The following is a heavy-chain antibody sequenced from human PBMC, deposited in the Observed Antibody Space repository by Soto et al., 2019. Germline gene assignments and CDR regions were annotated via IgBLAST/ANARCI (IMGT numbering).Heavy chain of an antibody. CDR2: IYHSGST. V-gene: IGHV4-61*01. D-gene: IGHD6-13*01. Sequence: SETLSLTCTVSGVSVRSGNYYWSWIRQPPGKGLEWIGYIYHSGSTNYNPSLKSRVTLSVDTSKNQFSLKLSSVTAADTAVYYCARDSSWYDYWGPGTLVTVSS. J-gene: IGHJ4*02. CDR1: GVSVRSGNYY. CDR3: ARDSSWYDY.